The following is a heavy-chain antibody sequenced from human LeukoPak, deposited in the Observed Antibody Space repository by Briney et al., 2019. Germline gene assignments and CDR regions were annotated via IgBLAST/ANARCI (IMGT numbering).Heavy chain of an antibody. D-gene: IGHD7-27*01. CDR2: IYHSGST. CDR1: GGSIKSNNW. J-gene: IGHJ5*02. V-gene: IGHV4-4*02. Sequence: PSETLSLTCAVSGGSIKSNNWWSWVRQPPGKGLEWIGEIYHSGSTNYNPSLESRVTVSVDKSKNQFSLDLSSVTAADTAVYYCARDRLTGDQTWNWFDTWGQGTLVTVSS. CDR3: ARDRLTGDQTWNWFDT.